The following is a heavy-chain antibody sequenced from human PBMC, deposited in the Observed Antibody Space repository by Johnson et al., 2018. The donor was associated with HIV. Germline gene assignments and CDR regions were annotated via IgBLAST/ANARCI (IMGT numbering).Heavy chain of an antibody. V-gene: IGHV3-30*02. CDR3: AKDREIHSSGWYKGSAFDI. CDR2: IRYDGSNK. D-gene: IGHD6-19*01. Sequence: QVQLVESGGGVVQPGGSLRLSCAASGFTFNNYGMHWVRQAPGKGLEWVAFIRYDGSNKNYVDSVKCRLTISRDNSKNTLYLQMNSLRPEDTALYYCAKDREIHSSGWYKGSAFDICGQGTMVTVSS. J-gene: IGHJ3*02. CDR1: GFTFNNYG.